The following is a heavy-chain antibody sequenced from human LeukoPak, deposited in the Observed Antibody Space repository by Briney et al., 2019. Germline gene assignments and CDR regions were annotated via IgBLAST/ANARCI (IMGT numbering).Heavy chain of an antibody. CDR1: GFTFSDYY. J-gene: IGHJ4*02. CDR2: ISSSSSYT. CDR3: ARDRPIGYCTSTSCLRNDY. D-gene: IGHD2-2*01. V-gene: IGHV3-11*06. Sequence: KPGGSLRLPCAASGFTFSDYYMSWIRQAPGKGLEWIPYISSSSSYTNYADSVKGRFTISRDNAKNSLYLQMNSLRAEDTAVYYCARDRPIGYCTSTSCLRNDYWGQGTLVTVSS.